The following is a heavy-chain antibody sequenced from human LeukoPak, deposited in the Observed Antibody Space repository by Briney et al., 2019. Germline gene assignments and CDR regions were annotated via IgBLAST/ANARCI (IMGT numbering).Heavy chain of an antibody. Sequence: GSLRLSCAASGFTFGSYSMNWVRQAPGKGLEWVSSISSSSSYIYYADSVKGRFTISRDNAKSSLYLQMNSLRAEDTAVYYCARGWGEGYMDVWGKGTTVTVSS. J-gene: IGHJ6*03. CDR2: ISSSSSYI. V-gene: IGHV3-21*01. D-gene: IGHD7-27*01. CDR3: ARGWGEGYMDV. CDR1: GFTFGSYS.